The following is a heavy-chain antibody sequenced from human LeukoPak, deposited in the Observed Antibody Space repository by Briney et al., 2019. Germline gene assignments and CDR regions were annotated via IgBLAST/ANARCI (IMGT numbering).Heavy chain of an antibody. CDR1: GDSINSDY. D-gene: IGHD2-15*01. J-gene: IGHJ3*02. V-gene: IGHV4-59*08. Sequence: SETLSLTCTVSGDSINSDYWNWIRQPPGKGLEWIGFTYYSGSTNHNPSLKSRVTISVDASRSHFSLKLNSVTAADTAVYYCARRMKLAAKGDAFDIWGQGTMVTVSS. CDR3: ARRMKLAAKGDAFDI. CDR2: TYYSGST.